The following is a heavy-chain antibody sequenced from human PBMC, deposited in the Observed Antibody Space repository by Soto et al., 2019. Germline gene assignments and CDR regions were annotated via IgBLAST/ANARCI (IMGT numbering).Heavy chain of an antibody. CDR3: ASRAANWFDP. Sequence: QLQLKESGPGLVKPSETLSLTCTVSGGSISSTSYYWGWIRQPPGKGLEWIATVHYSGSAYYNPSLKSRVTISVDTSKNQFSVELSSVTAADTAVYYCASRAANWFDPWGQGTLVIVSS. J-gene: IGHJ5*02. V-gene: IGHV4-39*01. D-gene: IGHD2-15*01. CDR1: GGSISSTSYY. CDR2: VHYSGSA.